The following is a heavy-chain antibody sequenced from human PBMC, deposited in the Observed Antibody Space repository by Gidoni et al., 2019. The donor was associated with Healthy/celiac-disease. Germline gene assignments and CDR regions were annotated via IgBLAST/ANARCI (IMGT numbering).Heavy chain of an antibody. J-gene: IGHJ4*02. CDR3: LLGYYDSSGYYYSL. V-gene: IGHV3-53*02. Sequence: EVQLVETGGGLIQPGGSLRLSCAASGFTVSSNYMSWVRQAPGKGLEWVSVIYSGGSTYYADSVKGRFTISRDNSKNTLYLQMNSLRAEDTAVYYCLLGYYDSSGYYYSLWGQGTLVTVSS. CDR1: GFTVSSNY. CDR2: IYSGGST. D-gene: IGHD3-22*01.